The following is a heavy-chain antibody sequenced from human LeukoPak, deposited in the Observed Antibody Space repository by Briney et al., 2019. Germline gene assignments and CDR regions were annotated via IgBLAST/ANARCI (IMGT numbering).Heavy chain of an antibody. CDR3: ARVTRLIVGVDTGQGQMDY. V-gene: IGHV1-18*01. D-gene: IGHD1-26*01. J-gene: IGHJ4*02. Sequence: GASVKVSCKASGYTLTSYGISWVRQAPGQGLEWMGWISAYNGNTNYAQKLQGRVTMTTDKSTSTAYMELRSLRSDDTAVYYCARVTRLIVGVDTGQGQMDYWGQGTLVTVSS. CDR2: ISAYNGNT. CDR1: GYTLTSYG.